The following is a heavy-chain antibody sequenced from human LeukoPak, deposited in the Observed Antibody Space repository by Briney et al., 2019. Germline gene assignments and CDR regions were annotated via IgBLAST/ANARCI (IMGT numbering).Heavy chain of an antibody. Sequence: PGGSLRLSCAASGFTFTYYAMSWVRQAPGKGLEWVSAISGSGGSTYYADSVKGRFTFSRDNSKNTLYLQMNSLRTEDTAAYYCAKDRRLAAAALTWYFDLWGRGPLVTVSS. CDR2: ISGSGGST. CDR3: AKDRRLAAAALTWYFDL. CDR1: GFTFTYYA. D-gene: IGHD6-13*01. V-gene: IGHV3-23*01. J-gene: IGHJ2*01.